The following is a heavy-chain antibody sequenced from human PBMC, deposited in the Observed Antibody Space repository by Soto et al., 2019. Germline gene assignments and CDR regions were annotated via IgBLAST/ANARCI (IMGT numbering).Heavy chain of an antibody. CDR3: GRDMYTNYLNYFDL. V-gene: IGHV3-11*01. J-gene: IGHJ5*02. D-gene: IGHD2-2*02. CDR2: ITSSGGNA. CDR1: GFSFKDYY. Sequence: GGSLRLSCAASGFSFKDYYMTWMRQTPEKGLEWISTITSSGGNAYYAASVKGRVNISRDKAHLSLYLQISGLRAEYTALYYGGRDMYTNYLNYFDLWGQGTLVTVSS.